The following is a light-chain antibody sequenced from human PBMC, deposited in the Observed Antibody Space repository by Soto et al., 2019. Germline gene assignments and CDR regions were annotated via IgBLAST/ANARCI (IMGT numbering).Light chain of an antibody. V-gene: IGKV1-39*01. CDR2: AAS. J-gene: IGKJ1*01. CDR3: QQTYSTLWT. Sequence: DIQMTQSPSSLSASVGDRVTITCRASQSISNYLNWYQQKPGKAPKILIFAASSLQGEAPSRFSGSGSGTDFSLTINSLRPEDFATYYCQQTYSTLWTFGQGTKVEIK. CDR1: QSISNY.